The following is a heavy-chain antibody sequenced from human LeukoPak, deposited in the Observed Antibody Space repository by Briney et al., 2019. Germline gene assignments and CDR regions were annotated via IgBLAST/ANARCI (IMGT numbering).Heavy chain of an antibody. Sequence: PGGSLRLSCAASGFDFSIYRMNWVRQAPGKGLEWVSYIHLSGTPTHYAEVVKGRFTISRDNSKDTLYLQMNSLRAEDTAVYYCAKDLAYYFDYWGLGNLVTVSS. CDR2: IHLSGTPT. CDR3: AKDLAYYFDY. V-gene: IGHV3-48*01. D-gene: IGHD3-3*02. CDR1: GFDFSIYR. J-gene: IGHJ4*02.